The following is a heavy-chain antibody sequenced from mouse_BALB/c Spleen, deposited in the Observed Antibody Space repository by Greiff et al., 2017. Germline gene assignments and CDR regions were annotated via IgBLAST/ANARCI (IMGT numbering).Heavy chain of an antibody. D-gene: IGHD1-1*01. CDR3: ARQTTVVGENFDV. CDR1: GYSITSDYA. J-gene: IGHJ1*01. CDR2: ISYSGST. V-gene: IGHV3-2*02. Sequence: DVKLQESGPGLVKPSQSLSLTCTVTGYSITSDYAWNWIRQFPGNKLEWMGYISYSGSTSYNPSLKSRISITRDTSKNQFFLQLNSVTTEDTATYYCARQTTVVGENFDVWGAGTTVTVSS.